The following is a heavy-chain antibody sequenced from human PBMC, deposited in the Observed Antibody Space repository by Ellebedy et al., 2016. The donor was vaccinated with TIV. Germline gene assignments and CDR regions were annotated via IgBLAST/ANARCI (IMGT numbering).Heavy chain of an antibody. D-gene: IGHD3-22*01. Sequence: GESLKISCAASGFTFSNYAMSWVRQAPGKGLQWVAGISGSGGSTYYAESVKGRFTISRDTSKNTVNLQMHSLRVEDTAIYYCAKDLFYDSFGPFDYWGQGTLVTVSS. J-gene: IGHJ4*02. CDR1: GFTFSNYA. V-gene: IGHV3-23*01. CDR3: AKDLFYDSFGPFDY. CDR2: ISGSGGST.